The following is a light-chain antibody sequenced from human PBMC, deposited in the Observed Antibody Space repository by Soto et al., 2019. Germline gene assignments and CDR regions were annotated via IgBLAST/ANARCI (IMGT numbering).Light chain of an antibody. CDR1: QYVSTN. Sequence: ETVMTQFPATLSVSPGERATLSCRASQYVSTNLAWYQQQPGQPPRLLIYDISNRATGIPARFSGSGSETEFALTITSLQSEDFAVYYCQQYDTWPLTFXGGTKVDIK. CDR3: QQYDTWPLT. CDR2: DIS. V-gene: IGKV3D-15*01. J-gene: IGKJ4*01.